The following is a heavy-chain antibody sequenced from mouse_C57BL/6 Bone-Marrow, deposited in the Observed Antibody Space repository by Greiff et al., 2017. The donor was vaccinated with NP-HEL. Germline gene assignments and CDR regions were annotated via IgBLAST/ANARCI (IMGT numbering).Heavy chain of an antibody. V-gene: IGHV1-64*01. J-gene: IGHJ2*01. CDR2: IHPNSGST. CDR3: ARWFFYGNGGKDY. Sequence: QVQLQQPGAELVKPGASVKLSCKASGYTFTGYWMHWVKQRPGQGLEWIGMIHPNSGSTNYNEKFKGKATLTVDKSSSTAYMQLSSLTSEDSAVYDCARWFFYGNGGKDYWGQGTTLTVSS. CDR1: GYTFTGYW. D-gene: IGHD2-1*01.